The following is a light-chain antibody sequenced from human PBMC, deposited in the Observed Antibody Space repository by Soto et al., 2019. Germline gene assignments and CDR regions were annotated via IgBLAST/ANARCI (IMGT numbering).Light chain of an antibody. V-gene: IGKV3-15*01. Sequence: EIVMTQSPATLSVSPGERATLSCRASQSVGTYLAWYQQKPGQAPSLLIFGASTRATGIPARFSGGGSGSEFTLTISGLQSEDFAVYSCQQYNNWPLVTFGGGTKVEIK. CDR3: QQYNNWPLVT. J-gene: IGKJ4*01. CDR2: GAS. CDR1: QSVGTY.